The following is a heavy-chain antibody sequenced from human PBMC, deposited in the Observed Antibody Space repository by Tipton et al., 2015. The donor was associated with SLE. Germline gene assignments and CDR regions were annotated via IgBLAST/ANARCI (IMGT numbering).Heavy chain of an antibody. D-gene: IGHD5-18*01. CDR2: IFPGDSDT. Sequence: QSGAEVKKPGESLKISCKGSGYTFTRYWIGWVRQMPGKGLEWMGIIFPGDSDTRYSPSFQGQVTISADKSITTAYLQWSSLKASDTAMYYCARSEYTYDFEYWGQGTLVTVSS. J-gene: IGHJ4*02. V-gene: IGHV5-51*03. CDR1: GYTFTRYW. CDR3: ARSEYTYDFEY.